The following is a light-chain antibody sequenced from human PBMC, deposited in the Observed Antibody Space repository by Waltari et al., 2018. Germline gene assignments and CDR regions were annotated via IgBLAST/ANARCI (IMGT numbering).Light chain of an antibody. J-gene: IGLJ1*01. CDR2: DVT. CDR3: RSYTSSSTLGV. Sequence: QSALTQPASVSGSPGQSITISCTGTSSYVVGYNYVSWYQQPPGKAPKLLIYDVTNRPSGVCNRISGSKSGNTASLTISGLQAEDEADYYCRSYTSSSTLGVFGTGTKVTVL. V-gene: IGLV2-14*03. CDR1: SSYVVGYNY.